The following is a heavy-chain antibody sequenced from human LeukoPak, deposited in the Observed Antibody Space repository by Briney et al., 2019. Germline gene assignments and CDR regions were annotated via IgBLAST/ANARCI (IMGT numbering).Heavy chain of an antibody. V-gene: IGHV3-7*01. CDR1: GFTLSRHW. CDR2: ISQDVSHK. D-gene: IGHD5-12*01. CDR3: ARVGYNGWNFEN. J-gene: IGHJ4*02. Sequence: GGSLRLSCAASGFTLSRHWMSWLRQAPGKGLQSVAYISQDVSHKYYVDSVKGRFTISRDNAKNSLHLEMNSLRAEDTALYDCARVGYNGWNFENWGQGTLVTVSS.